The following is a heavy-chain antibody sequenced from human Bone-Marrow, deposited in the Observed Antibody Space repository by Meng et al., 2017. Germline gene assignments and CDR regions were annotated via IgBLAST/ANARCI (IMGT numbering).Heavy chain of an antibody. D-gene: IGHD6-19*01. CDR3: ARDGPSSGWYLIDY. J-gene: IGHJ4*02. CDR1: GYTFTGYY. V-gene: IGHV1-2*02. CDR2: INPNSGGT. Sequence: QVQLGPSGAEGKNPGASVKVSSKASGYTFTGYYMTWVRQAPGQGLEWMGWINPNSGGTNYAQKLQGRVTMTTDTSTSTAYMELRSLRSDDTAVYYCARDGPSSGWYLIDYWGQGTLVTVSS.